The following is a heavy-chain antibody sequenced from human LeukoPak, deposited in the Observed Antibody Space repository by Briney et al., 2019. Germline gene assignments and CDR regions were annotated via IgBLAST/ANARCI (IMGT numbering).Heavy chain of an antibody. Sequence: GGSLRLSCAASGFPFTTYGMNWVRQAPGKGLEWVSSISSSGSYIYFADSVKGRFTISRDNAKNSVYLQLNSLRADDTAVYYCAREPVPAAPPVHYWGQGTLVTVSS. CDR3: AREPVPAAPPVHY. D-gene: IGHD2-2*01. CDR2: ISSSGSYI. V-gene: IGHV3-21*01. J-gene: IGHJ4*02. CDR1: GFPFTTYG.